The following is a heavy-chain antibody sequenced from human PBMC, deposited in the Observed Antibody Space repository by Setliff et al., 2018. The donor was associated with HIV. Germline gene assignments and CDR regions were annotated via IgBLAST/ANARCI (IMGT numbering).Heavy chain of an antibody. Sequence: PSETLSLTCTVSGGSTSNEYWSWIRQPPGKGLEWIGYIYDSGSPKYNPSLKSRVTISIDTSKSQISLKLTSVTAADTAMYYCARRIYGNNPYFDYWSQGVPVTVSS. CDR2: IYDSGSP. J-gene: IGHJ4*02. V-gene: IGHV4-59*01. CDR3: ARRIYGNNPYFDY. CDR1: GGSTSNEY. D-gene: IGHD4-17*01.